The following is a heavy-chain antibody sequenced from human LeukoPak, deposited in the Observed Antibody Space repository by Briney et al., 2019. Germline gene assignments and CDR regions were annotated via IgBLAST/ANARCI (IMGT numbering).Heavy chain of an antibody. CDR1: GFTSSSHW. CDR3: ARDLYQWYFDY. D-gene: IGHD6-19*01. V-gene: IGHV3-7*03. CDR2: IKQDGSEK. J-gene: IGHJ4*02. Sequence: GGSLRLSCAASGFTSSSHWMSWVRQAPGKGLEWVANIKQDGSEKYYVDSVKGRFTISRDNAKNSLYLQMNSLRADDTAVYYCARDLYQWYFDYWGQGTLVTVSS.